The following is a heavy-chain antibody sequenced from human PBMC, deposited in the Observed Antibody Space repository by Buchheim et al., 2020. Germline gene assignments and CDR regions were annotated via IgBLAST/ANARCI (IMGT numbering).Heavy chain of an antibody. CDR1: GFTFSTYV. CDR2: VTSGGGT. D-gene: IGHD6-13*01. CDR3: AKDNRYGSSWYGVSDY. V-gene: IGHV3-23*01. J-gene: IGHJ4*02. Sequence: EVHLLESGGGLVQPGGSLRLSCAASGFTFSTYVMSWVRQAPGKGLEWVSTVTSGGGTYYADSVKGRFTISRDNSRATVYLQMNSLRADDTALYYCAKDNRYGSSWYGVSDYWGQGTL.